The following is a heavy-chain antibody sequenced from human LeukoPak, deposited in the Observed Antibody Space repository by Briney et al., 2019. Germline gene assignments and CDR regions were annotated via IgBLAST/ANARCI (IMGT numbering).Heavy chain of an antibody. J-gene: IGHJ6*04. CDR1: GFTFSSYA. CDR3: AKSPFTIFGVVITPLDV. CDR2: ISGSGGST. V-gene: IGHV3-23*01. Sequence: GGSLRLSCAASGFTFSSYAMSWVRQAPGKGLEWVSAISGSGGSTYYADSVKGRFTISRDNSKNTLYLQMNSLRAEDTAVYYCAKSPFTIFGVVITPLDVWGKGTTVTVSS. D-gene: IGHD3-3*01.